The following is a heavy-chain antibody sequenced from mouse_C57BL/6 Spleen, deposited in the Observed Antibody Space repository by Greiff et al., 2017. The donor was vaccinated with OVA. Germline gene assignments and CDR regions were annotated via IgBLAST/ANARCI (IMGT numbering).Heavy chain of an antibody. D-gene: IGHD1-1*01. CDR1: GYTFTSYW. Sequence: QVQLQQPGTELVKPGASVKLSCKASGYTFTSYWMHWVKQRPGQGLEWIGNINPSNGGTNYNEKFKSKATLTVDKSSSTAYMQLSSLTSEDSAVYDSASSPLIVTTVDYAMDDWGQGTSVTVSS. V-gene: IGHV1-53*01. J-gene: IGHJ4*01. CDR2: INPSNGGT. CDR3: ASSPLIVTTVDYAMDD.